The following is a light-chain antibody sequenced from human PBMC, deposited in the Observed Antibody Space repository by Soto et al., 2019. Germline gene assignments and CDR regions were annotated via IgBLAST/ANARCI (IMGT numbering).Light chain of an antibody. V-gene: IGLV1-51*01. J-gene: IGLJ1*01. CDR3: GTWDSSLSAYV. Sequence: QSVLTQPPSVSAAPGQKVTISCSGSSSNIGNNYVSWYQQLPGTAPKLLIYDNNKRPSGIPDRFSGSKSGTSATLGITGLQTGDEADYYCGTWDSSLSAYVCGTGTKVT. CDR1: SSNIGNNY. CDR2: DNN.